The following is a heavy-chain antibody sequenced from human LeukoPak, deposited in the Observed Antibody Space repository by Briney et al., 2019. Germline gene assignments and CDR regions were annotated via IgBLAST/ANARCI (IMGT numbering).Heavy chain of an antibody. Sequence: PSETLSLTCKVSGASIKSYYWGWVQQSPGKGLEWIGYIYHSGSTNYNPSLRSRVAISVDTSKSQFSLNLNSVTAADTAVYYCAWIISATGTGGYYFNYWGQGTLVTVSS. J-gene: IGHJ4*02. CDR1: GASIKSYY. CDR3: AWIISATGTGGYYFNY. CDR2: IYHSGST. D-gene: IGHD6-13*01. V-gene: IGHV4-59*08.